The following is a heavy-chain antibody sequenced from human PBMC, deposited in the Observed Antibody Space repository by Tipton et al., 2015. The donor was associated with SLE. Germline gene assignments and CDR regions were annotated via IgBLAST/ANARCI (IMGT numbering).Heavy chain of an antibody. CDR2: ISYSETT. D-gene: IGHD2-15*01. CDR3: AGAWQGYCSGGTCYVLDY. J-gene: IGHJ4*02. Sequence: TLSLTCTVSGGSISSHYWSWIRQPPGKGLGWIGYISYSETTNYNPSLKTSVTISVDTSKNQSSLKLRSVTAADTAVYYCAGAWQGYCSGGTCYVLDYWGQGTLVTVSS. V-gene: IGHV4-59*11. CDR1: GGSISSHY.